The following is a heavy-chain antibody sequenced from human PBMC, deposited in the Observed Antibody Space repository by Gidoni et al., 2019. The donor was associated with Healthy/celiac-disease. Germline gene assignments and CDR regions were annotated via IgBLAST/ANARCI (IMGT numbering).Heavy chain of an antibody. Sequence: QVQLVQSGAEVKKPGASVKVSCKASGYTFTSYGISWVRQAPGQGLEWMGWISAYNGNTNYARKLQGRVTMTTDTSTSTAYMELRSLRSDDTAVYYCASGENTWGDWNGREGYYYYYGMDVWGQGTTVTVSS. CDR1: GYTFTSYG. CDR3: ASGENTWGDWNGREGYYYYYGMDV. J-gene: IGHJ6*02. V-gene: IGHV1-18*01. D-gene: IGHD1-1*01. CDR2: ISAYNGNT.